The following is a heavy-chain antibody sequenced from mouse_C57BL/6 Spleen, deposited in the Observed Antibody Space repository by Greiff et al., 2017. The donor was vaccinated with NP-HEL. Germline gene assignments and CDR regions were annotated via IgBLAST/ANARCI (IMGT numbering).Heavy chain of an antibody. J-gene: IGHJ3*01. CDR3: ARGLSGSSSFAY. Sequence: VQLKQSGPELVKPGASVKISCKASGYTFTDYYMNWVKQSHGKSLEWIGDINPNNGGTSYNQKFKGKATLTVDKSSSTAYMELRSLTSEDSAVYYCARGLSGSSSFAYWGQGTLVTVSA. CDR1: GYTFTDYY. V-gene: IGHV1-26*01. CDR2: INPNNGGT. D-gene: IGHD1-1*01.